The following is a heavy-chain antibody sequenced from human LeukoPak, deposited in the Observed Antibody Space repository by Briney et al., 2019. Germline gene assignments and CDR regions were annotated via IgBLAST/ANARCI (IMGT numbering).Heavy chain of an antibody. V-gene: IGHV1-2*02. CDR3: ARWVASPSRGWFDP. CDR2: INPNSGGT. CDR1: GYTFDAYY. D-gene: IGHD3-22*01. J-gene: IGHJ5*02. Sequence: ASVKVSCKASGYTFDAYYIHWVRQAPGQGLEWMGWINPNSGGTNYAQKFQGRVTMTRDTSISTAYMELNSLRFDDTAVYYCARWVASPSRGWFDPWGQGTLVTVSS.